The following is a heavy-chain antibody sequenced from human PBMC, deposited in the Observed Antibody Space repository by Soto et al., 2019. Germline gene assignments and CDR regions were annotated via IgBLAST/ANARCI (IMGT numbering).Heavy chain of an antibody. CDR2: INTGNGNT. D-gene: IGHD4-17*01. V-gene: IGHV1-3*04. CDR1: GYTFTSYA. Sequence: ASVKVSCKASGYTFTSYAVHWVRQAPGQRLEWMGWINTGNGNTQYSQKFQGRVTITRDTSASTAYMELSSLRSEDTAVYYCATCRKTTVTSDSYDYWGQGTLVTVSS. J-gene: IGHJ4*02. CDR3: ATCRKTTVTSDSYDY.